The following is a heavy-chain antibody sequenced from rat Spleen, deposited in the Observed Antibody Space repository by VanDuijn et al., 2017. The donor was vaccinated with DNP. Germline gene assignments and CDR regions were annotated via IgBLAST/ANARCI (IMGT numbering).Heavy chain of an antibody. J-gene: IGHJ4*01. Sequence: EVQLVESGGGLVQPGRSLKLSCAASGFTFSDYNMAWVRQAPKKGLEWVATITYDGSNTYYRDSVRGRFTISRDNTENTLYLQMNSLRSEDTATYYCAKDQYGGFAMGAWGQGTSVTGSS. CDR3: AKDQYGGFAMGA. V-gene: IGHV5-7*01. CDR1: GFTFSDYN. D-gene: IGHD1-11*01. CDR2: ITYDGSNT.